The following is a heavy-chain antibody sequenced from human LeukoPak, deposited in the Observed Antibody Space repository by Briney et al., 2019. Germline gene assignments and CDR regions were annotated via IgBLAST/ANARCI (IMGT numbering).Heavy chain of an antibody. CDR1: GGSISSYY. CDR3: AHSYGSAPSFY. D-gene: IGHD5-18*01. Sequence: SETLSLTCTVSGGSISSYYWSWIRQPPGKGLEWIGYIYYSGSTNYNPSLKSRVTISVDTSKNQFSLKLSSVTAADTAVYYCAHSYGSAPSFYWGKGTLVTVSS. V-gene: IGHV4-59*12. J-gene: IGHJ4*02. CDR2: IYYSGST.